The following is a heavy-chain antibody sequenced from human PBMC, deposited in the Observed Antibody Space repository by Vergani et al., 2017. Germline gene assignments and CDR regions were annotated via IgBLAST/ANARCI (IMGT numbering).Heavy chain of an antibody. CDR2: IYTSGST. V-gene: IGHV4-61*02. CDR3: ARSVVAAARYAFEI. Sequence: QVQLQESGPGLVKPSQTLSLTCTVSGGSISSGSYYWSWIRQPAGKGLEWIGRIYTSGSTNYNPSLKSRVTISVDTSKNQFSLKLSSVTAADTAVYYCARSVVAAARYAFEIWGQGTMVTVSS. D-gene: IGHD6-13*01. CDR1: GGSISSGSYY. J-gene: IGHJ3*02.